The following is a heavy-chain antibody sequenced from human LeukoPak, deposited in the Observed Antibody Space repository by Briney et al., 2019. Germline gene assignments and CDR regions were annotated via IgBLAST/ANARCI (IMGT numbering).Heavy chain of an antibody. CDR3: AKDRTVAPGRAYGGANWFDP. D-gene: IGHD3-16*01. CDR2: ISGSGGST. CDR1: GFTFSSHA. V-gene: IGHV3-23*01. J-gene: IGHJ5*02. Sequence: GGSLRISCAASGFTFSSHAMSWVRQAPGKGLEWVSLISGSGGSTYYGDSVNGRFTISRDNSKNTVYLKMNSLTTEDTAVYYCAKDRTVAPGRAYGGANWFDPWGQGTLVTVSS.